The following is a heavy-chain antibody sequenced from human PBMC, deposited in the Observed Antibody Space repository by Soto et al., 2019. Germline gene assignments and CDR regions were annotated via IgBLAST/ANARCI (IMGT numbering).Heavy chain of an antibody. D-gene: IGHD3-22*01. CDR3: AKFITMIVVVIGDAFDI. V-gene: IGHV3-23*01. J-gene: IGHJ3*02. Sequence: GGSLRLSCAASGFTFSTYAMHWVRQAPGKGLEWVSVISGSGGSTYYADSVKGRFTISRDNYKNTLYLQMNSLRAEDTAVYYCAKFITMIVVVIGDAFDIWGQGTMVTVSS. CDR1: GFTFSTYA. CDR2: ISGSGGST.